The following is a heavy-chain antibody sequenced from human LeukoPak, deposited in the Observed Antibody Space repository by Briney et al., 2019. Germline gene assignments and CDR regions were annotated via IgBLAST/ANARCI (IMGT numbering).Heavy chain of an antibody. J-gene: IGHJ4*02. CDR1: GGSITSYY. CDR3: ARHGDTAMVWATGYLDY. D-gene: IGHD5-18*01. V-gene: IGHV4-59*08. CDR2: IYYNGAT. Sequence: KPSETLSLTCTVSGGSITSYYWSWIRQPPGKGLEWIGFIYYNGATNYNPSLKSRVTISVDTSKNQFSLKLSSVTAADTAVYYCARHGDTAMVWATGYLDYWGQGALVTVSS.